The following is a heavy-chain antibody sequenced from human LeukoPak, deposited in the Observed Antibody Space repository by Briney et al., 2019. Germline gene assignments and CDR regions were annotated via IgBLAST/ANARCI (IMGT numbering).Heavy chain of an antibody. CDR3: ARSITMIVVDAFDI. V-gene: IGHV1-69*05. D-gene: IGHD3-22*01. Sequence: SVKLSCKASGGTFSSYAISWVRQSPGHGLGWMGGIIPIFGTANYAQKFQGRVTITTDESTSTAYMELSSLRSEDTAVYYCARSITMIVVDAFDIWGQGTMVTVSS. CDR1: GGTFSSYA. CDR2: IIPIFGTA. J-gene: IGHJ3*02.